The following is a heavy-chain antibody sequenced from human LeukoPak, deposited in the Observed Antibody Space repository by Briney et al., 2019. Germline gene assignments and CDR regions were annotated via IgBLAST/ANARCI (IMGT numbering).Heavy chain of an antibody. D-gene: IGHD3-22*01. Sequence: ASVKVSCKASGYTFTTYNINWVRQAPGQGLEWMGWISGYNGNTNYAQKFQGRVTITADESTSTAYMELSSLRSEDTAVYYCASVSYYYDSSGEDNWYFDLWGRGTLVTVSS. J-gene: IGHJ2*01. CDR3: ASVSYYYDSSGEDNWYFDL. CDR2: ISGYNGNT. V-gene: IGHV1-18*01. CDR1: GYTFTTYN.